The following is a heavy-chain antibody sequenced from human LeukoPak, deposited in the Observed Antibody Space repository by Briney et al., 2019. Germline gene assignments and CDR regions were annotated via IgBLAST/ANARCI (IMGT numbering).Heavy chain of an antibody. CDR2: IYYSGST. CDR3: ARDRGGYSGYDYYFDY. CDR1: GGSVSSGSYY. V-gene: IGHV4-61*01. J-gene: IGHJ4*02. Sequence: SETLSLTCTVSGGSVSSGSYYWSWLRQPPGKGLEWIGYIYYSGSTNYNPSLKSRVTISVDTSKNQFSLKLSSVTAADTAVYYCARDRGGYSGYDYYFDYWGQGSLVTVSS. D-gene: IGHD5-12*01.